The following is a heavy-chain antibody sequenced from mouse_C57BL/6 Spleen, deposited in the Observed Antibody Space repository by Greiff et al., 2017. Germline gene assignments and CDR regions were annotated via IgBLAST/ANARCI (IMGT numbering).Heavy chain of an antibody. CDR1: GYTFTSYG. J-gene: IGHJ2*01. CDR3: ATRGYYGNYGY. CDR2: IYPRSGNT. Sequence: VKLVESGAELARPGASVKLSCKASGYTFTSYGISWVKQRTGQGLEWIGEIYPRSGNTYYNEKFKGKATLTADKSSSTAYMELRSLTSEDTAVYYCATRGYYGNYGYWGQGTTLTVSS. D-gene: IGHD2-1*01. V-gene: IGHV1-81*01.